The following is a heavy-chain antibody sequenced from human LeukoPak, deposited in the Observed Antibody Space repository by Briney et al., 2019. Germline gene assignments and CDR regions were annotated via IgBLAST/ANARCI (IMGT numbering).Heavy chain of an antibody. CDR1: GGSISSSSYY. V-gene: IGHV4-39*07. J-gene: IGHJ6*03. CDR2: INHSGST. CDR3: ARPRLRYYYYMDV. Sequence: SETLSLTCTVSGGSISSSSYYWGWIRQPPGKGLEWIGEINHSGSTNYNPSLKSRVTISVDTSKNQFSLKLSSVTAADTAVYYCARPRLRYYYYMDVWGKGTTVTISS.